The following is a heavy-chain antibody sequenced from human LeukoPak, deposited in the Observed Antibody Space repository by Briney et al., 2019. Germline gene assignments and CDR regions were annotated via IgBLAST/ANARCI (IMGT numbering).Heavy chain of an antibody. CDR1: GYTFTGYY. D-gene: IGHD7-27*01. V-gene: IGHV1-2*02. CDR2: INPNSGGT. Sequence: GASVKVSCKASGYTFTGYYMHWVRQAPGQGLEWMGWINPNSGGTNYAQKFQGRVTMTRDTSISTAYMELSRLRSDDTAVYYCATLFSADDWGPYYFDYWGQGTLVTVSS. CDR3: ATLFSADDWGPYYFDY. J-gene: IGHJ4*02.